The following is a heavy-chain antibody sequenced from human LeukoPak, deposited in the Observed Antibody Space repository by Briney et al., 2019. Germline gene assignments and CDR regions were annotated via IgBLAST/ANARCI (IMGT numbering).Heavy chain of an antibody. CDR3: ARLQKRITMVRGVDWFDP. J-gene: IGHJ5*02. CDR1: GGSISSSNW. V-gene: IGHV4-4*02. D-gene: IGHD3-10*01. CDR2: IYHSGST. Sequence: SETPSLTCAVSGGSISSSNWWSWVRQPPGKGLEWIGEIYHSGSTNYNPSLKSRVTISVDKSKNQFSLKLSSVTAADTAVYYCARLQKRITMVRGVDWFDPWGQGTLVTVSS.